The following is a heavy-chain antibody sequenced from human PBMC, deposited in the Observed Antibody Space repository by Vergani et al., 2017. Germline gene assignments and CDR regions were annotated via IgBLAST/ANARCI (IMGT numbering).Heavy chain of an antibody. CDR2: ISGSGGST. V-gene: IGHV3-23*01. CDR3: AKLRIGGANERGSGSAFDI. Sequence: EVQLLESGGGLVQPGGSLRLSCAASGFTFTSYAMSWVRQAPGKGLEWVSTISGSGGSTYYADSVKGRFTISRDNSKNTLYLQMSSLRAEDTAVYYCAKLRIGGANERGSGSAFDIWGQGTMVTVSS. CDR1: GFTFTSYA. D-gene: IGHD1-26*01. J-gene: IGHJ3*02.